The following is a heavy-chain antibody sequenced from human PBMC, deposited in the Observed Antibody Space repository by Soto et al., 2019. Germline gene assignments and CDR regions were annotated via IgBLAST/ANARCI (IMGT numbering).Heavy chain of an antibody. D-gene: IGHD3-16*01. CDR1: GYTFPY. V-gene: IGHV1-46*01. J-gene: IGHJ3*02. Sequence: QAQLVQSGAEVKKPGASVKISCKASGYTFPYLYWVRQAPGQGLEWMGIIAPRGGRTTYAQKFQDRVTMARDTSPSTVYLELSSLRSEDTAVYFCAGGPLDDAFDIWGQGTMVTVAS. CDR3: AGGPLDDAFDI. CDR2: IAPRGGRT.